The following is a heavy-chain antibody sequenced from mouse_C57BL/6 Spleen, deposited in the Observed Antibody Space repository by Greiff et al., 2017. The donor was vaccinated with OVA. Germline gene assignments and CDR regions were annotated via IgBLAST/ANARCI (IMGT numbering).Heavy chain of an antibody. V-gene: IGHV1-69*01. CDR3: ARSSDNYYAMDY. D-gene: IGHD6-1*01. CDR2: IDPSDSYT. J-gene: IGHJ4*01. CDR1: GYTFTSYW. Sequence: VQLQQPGAELVMPGASVKLSCKASGYTFTSYWMHWVKQRPGQGLEWIGEIDPSDSYTNYNQKFKGKSTLTVDKSSSTAYMQLNSLTSEDSAVYYCARSSDNYYAMDYWGQGTSVTVSS.